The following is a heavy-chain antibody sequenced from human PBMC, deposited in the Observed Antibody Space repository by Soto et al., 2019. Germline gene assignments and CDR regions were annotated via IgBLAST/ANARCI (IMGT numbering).Heavy chain of an antibody. V-gene: IGHV1-8*01. J-gene: IGHJ6*02. D-gene: IGHD2-2*01. Sequence: QVQLVQSGAEVKKPGASVKVSCKASGYTFTSYDINWVRQATGQGLEWMGWMNPNSGNTGYAQKFQGRVTMTRNTSISTAYMELSSLRSEDTAVYYCAREDCISTSCYDGMDVWGQGTTVTVSS. CDR3: AREDCISTSCYDGMDV. CDR1: GYTFTSYD. CDR2: MNPNSGNT.